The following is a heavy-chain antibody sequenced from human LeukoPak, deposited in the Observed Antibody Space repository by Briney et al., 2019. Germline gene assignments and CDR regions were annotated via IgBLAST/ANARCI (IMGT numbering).Heavy chain of an antibody. D-gene: IGHD4-17*01. CDR1: GFTFSSYA. V-gene: IGHV3-30-3*01. CDR3: ARAVTTPLGENPYGMDV. CDR2: ISYDGSNK. Sequence: GGTLRLYCAASGFTFSSYAMHWVRQAPGKGLEGVADISYDGSNKYYADSVKGRFTIYRDNSKNTLYLQMNSLRAEDTAVYYCARAVTTPLGENPYGMDVWGQGTTVTVSS. J-gene: IGHJ6*02.